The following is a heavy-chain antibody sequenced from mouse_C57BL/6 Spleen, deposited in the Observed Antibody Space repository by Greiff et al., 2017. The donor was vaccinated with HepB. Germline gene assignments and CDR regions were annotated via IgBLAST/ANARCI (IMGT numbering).Heavy chain of an antibody. Sequence: QVQLQQPGAELVRPGSSVKLSCKASGYTFTSYWMHWVKQRPIQGLEWIGNIDPSDSETHYNQKFKDKATLTVDKSSSTAYMQLSILTSEDSAVYYCARRGGSSPYYYAMDYWGQGTSVTVSS. CDR2: IDPSDSET. D-gene: IGHD1-1*01. J-gene: IGHJ4*01. CDR1: GYTFTSYW. V-gene: IGHV1-52*01. CDR3: ARRGGSSPYYYAMDY.